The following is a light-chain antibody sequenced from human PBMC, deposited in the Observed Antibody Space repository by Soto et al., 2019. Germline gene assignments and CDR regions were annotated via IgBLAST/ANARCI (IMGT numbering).Light chain of an antibody. CDR1: SSDIGLYNY. Sequence: QSVLTQPASVSGSPGQSITLSCSATSSDIGLYNYVSWYQHHPGKAPKLLISEVNVRPSGLSDRFSASKAGNTASLIISGLQPEDEAYYYCSSLSTTSTPIVFGSGTKVTVL. J-gene: IGLJ1*01. CDR2: EVN. CDR3: SSLSTTSTPIV. V-gene: IGLV2-14*01.